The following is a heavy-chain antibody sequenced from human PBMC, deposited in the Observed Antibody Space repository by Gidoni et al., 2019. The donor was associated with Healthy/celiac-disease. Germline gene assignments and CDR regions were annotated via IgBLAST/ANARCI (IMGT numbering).Heavy chain of an antibody. Sequence: QVQLVESGGGVVQPGRSLRLSCAASGFTFSSYAMHWVRQAPGKGLEWVAVISYDGSNKYYADSVKGRFTISRDNSKNTLYLQMNSLRAEDTAVYYCAREPTLWLPDYYYYMDVWGKGTTVTVSS. D-gene: IGHD6-19*01. J-gene: IGHJ6*03. V-gene: IGHV3-30-3*01. CDR1: GFTFSSYA. CDR3: AREPTLWLPDYYYYMDV. CDR2: ISYDGSNK.